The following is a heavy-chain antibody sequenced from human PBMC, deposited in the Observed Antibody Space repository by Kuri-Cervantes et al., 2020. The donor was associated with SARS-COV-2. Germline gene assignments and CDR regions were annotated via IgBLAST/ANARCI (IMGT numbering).Heavy chain of an antibody. D-gene: IGHD3-10*01. J-gene: IGHJ2*01. V-gene: IGHV4-38-2*01. CDR1: GYSIRSGYY. CDR3: ARGVIADRYWYFDL. CDR2: IYHSGST. Sequence: SQTLSLTCAVSGYSIRSGYYWGWIRQPPGKGLEWIGSIYHSGSTYYNPSLKSRVTISVDTSKNQFSLKLSSVTAADTAVYYCARGVIADRYWYFDLWGRGTLVTVSS.